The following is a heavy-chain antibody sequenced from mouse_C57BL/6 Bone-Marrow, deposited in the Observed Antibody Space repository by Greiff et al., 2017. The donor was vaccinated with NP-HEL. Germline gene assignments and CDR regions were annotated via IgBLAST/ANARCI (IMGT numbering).Heavy chain of an antibody. V-gene: IGHV3-6*01. CDR3: AREEGYYGSSYYAMDY. CDR1: GYSITSGYY. D-gene: IGHD1-1*01. CDR2: ISYDGSN. J-gene: IGHJ4*01. Sequence: EVKLQESGPGLVKPSQSLSLTCSVTGYSITSGYYWNWIRQFPGNKLEWMGYISYDGSNNYNPSLKNRISITRDTSKNQFFLKLNSVTTEDTATYYCAREEGYYGSSYYAMDYWGQGTSVTVSS.